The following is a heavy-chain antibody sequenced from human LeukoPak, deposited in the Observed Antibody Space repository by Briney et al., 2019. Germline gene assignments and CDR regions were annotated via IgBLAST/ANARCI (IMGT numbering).Heavy chain of an antibody. Sequence: SETLSLTCTVSGGSISSSSYYWGWIRQPPGKGPEWIGSIYYSGSTYYNPSLKSRVTISVDTSKNQFSLKLSSVTAADTAVYYCARRDRVGAFDIWGQGTMVTVSS. CDR1: GGSISSSSYY. CDR2: IYYSGST. V-gene: IGHV4-39*01. J-gene: IGHJ3*02. D-gene: IGHD3-22*01. CDR3: ARRDRVGAFDI.